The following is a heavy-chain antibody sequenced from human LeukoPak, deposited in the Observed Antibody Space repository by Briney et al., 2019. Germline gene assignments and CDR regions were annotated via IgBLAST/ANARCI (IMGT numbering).Heavy chain of an antibody. J-gene: IGHJ5*02. Sequence: GASVKASCKASGYTFTNYFMHWVRQAPGQGLEWMGRINCNGGGTSYAQKFQGRVTMTRDTSISTAYMELDRLTSDDTAVYYCARDYGPYPGCSWFDPWGQGTLVTVSS. D-gene: IGHD2-21*01. CDR3: ARDYGPYPGCSWFDP. V-gene: IGHV1-2*06. CDR1: GYTFTNYF. CDR2: INCNGGGT.